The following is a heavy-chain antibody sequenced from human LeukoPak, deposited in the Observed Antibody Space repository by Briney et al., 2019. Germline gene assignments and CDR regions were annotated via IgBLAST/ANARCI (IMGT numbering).Heavy chain of an antibody. CDR3: ARDVFQDYYDSSGPNWFDP. CDR1: GFTFSSYS. D-gene: IGHD3-22*01. Sequence: GGSLRLSWAASGFTFSSYSMNWVRQAPGKGLEWVSSISSSSYIYYADSVKGRFTISRDNAKNSLYLQMNSLRAEDTAVYYCARDVFQDYYDSSGPNWFDPWGQGTLVTVSS. V-gene: IGHV3-21*01. CDR2: ISSSSYI. J-gene: IGHJ5*02.